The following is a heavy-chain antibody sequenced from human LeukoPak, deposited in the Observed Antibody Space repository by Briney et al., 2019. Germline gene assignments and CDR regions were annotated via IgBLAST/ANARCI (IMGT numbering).Heavy chain of an antibody. D-gene: IGHD2-15*01. CDR1: GYTFTSYA. J-gene: IGHJ3*02. V-gene: IGHV1-3*01. CDR2: INAGNGNT. Sequence: VSVKVSCKASGYTFTSYAMHWVRQAPGQRLEWMGWINAGNGNTKYSQKFQGRVTITRDTSASTAYMELSSLRSEDTAVYHCARDKYCSGGSCYSDAFDIWGQGTMVTVSS. CDR3: ARDKYCSGGSCYSDAFDI.